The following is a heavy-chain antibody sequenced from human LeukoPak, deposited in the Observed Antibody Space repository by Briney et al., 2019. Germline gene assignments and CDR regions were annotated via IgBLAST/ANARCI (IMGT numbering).Heavy chain of an antibody. CDR2: ISGSGGST. CDR1: GFTFSSYA. Sequence: QSGGSLRLSCAASGFTFSSYAMSWVRQAPGKGLEWVSAISGSGGSTYYADSVKGRFTISRDNSKNTLYLQMNSLRAEDTAVYYCAKDYDHSTIFGPGGYWGQGTLVTVSS. V-gene: IGHV3-23*01. D-gene: IGHD3-3*01. J-gene: IGHJ4*02. CDR3: AKDYDHSTIFGPGGY.